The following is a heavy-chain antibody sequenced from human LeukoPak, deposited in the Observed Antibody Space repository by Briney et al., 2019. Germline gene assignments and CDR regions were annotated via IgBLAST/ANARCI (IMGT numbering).Heavy chain of an antibody. CDR1: GGSIDSTNW. CDR2: SHHDGRI. V-gene: IGHV4/OR15-8*01. J-gene: IGHJ4*02. Sequence: SETLSLTCDVSGGSIDSTNWWNWVRQPPGKGLEWIGESHHDGRINYNPSLKSRVTLSVDKSKNQFSLRLNSVTAADTAMYYCARSHDHLWGNYPDYWGQGTLVTVSS. D-gene: IGHD3-16*02. CDR3: ARSHDHLWGNYPDY.